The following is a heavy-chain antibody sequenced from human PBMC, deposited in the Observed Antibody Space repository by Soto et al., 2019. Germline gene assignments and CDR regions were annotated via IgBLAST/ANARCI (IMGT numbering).Heavy chain of an antibody. CDR2: ISGSGCST. J-gene: IGHJ4*02. CDR1: GFTFSSYA. D-gene: IGHD3-22*01. CDR3: ATRPPYYDDSSDMIEY. Sequence: GGSLRLSGAASGFTFSSYAMSWVRQATGKGLEWVSAISGSGCSTYYEDSVKGRFTISRDNSKTTLYLKMNSLRAEETAVYYCATRPPYYDDSSDMIEYWGQGTLVTVSS. V-gene: IGHV3-23*01.